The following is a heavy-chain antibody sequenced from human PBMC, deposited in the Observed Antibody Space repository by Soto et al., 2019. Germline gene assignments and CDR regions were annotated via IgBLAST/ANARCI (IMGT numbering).Heavy chain of an antibody. J-gene: IGHJ6*02. CDR1: GFTFSSYA. CDR2: IIGNGGTT. CDR3: ARIDTVTNYYYYAMDV. V-gene: IGHV3-23*01. Sequence: GGSLRLSCAASGFTFSSYAMSWVRQAPGKGLEWVSSIIGNGGTTYYADSVKGRFTISRDNSKNTLYLQMNSLRAEDTAVYYCARIDTVTNYYYYAMDVWGQGTTVTVSS. D-gene: IGHD4-4*01.